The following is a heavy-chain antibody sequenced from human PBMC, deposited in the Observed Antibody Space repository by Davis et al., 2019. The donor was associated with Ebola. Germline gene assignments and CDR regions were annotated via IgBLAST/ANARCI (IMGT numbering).Heavy chain of an antibody. D-gene: IGHD4-17*01. CDR3: ARDAFPGDYIRWFDS. CDR2: IYYSGIS. Sequence: MPSETLSLTCTVSGGSIRSAASYWAWVRQAPGKGLEWIGSIYYSGISFYSPSLKSRVTISVDTSKNQFSLKLTSVTAADTAVYYCARDAFPGDYIRWFDSWGQGTQVTVSS. CDR1: GGSIRSAASY. V-gene: IGHV4-39*07. J-gene: IGHJ5*01.